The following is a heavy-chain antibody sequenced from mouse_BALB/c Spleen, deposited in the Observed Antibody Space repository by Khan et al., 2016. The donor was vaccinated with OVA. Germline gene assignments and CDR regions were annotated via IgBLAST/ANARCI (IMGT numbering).Heavy chain of an antibody. CDR1: GYSITSGYG. D-gene: IGHD1-2*01. CDR2: ISYSGST. V-gene: IGHV3-2*02. CDR3: ARTARRKY. J-gene: IGHJ2*01. Sequence: VQLKESGPGLVKPSQSLSLTCTVTGYSITSGYGWNWIRQFPGNKLEWLGYISYSGSTNYNPSLKSRISITRDTSKNQFFLQLNSVTTEDTATYYCARTARRKYWGQGTTLTVSS.